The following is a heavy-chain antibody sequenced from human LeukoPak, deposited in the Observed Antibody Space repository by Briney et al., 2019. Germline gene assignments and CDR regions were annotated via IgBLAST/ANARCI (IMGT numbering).Heavy chain of an antibody. CDR1: GGSISGGSYY. J-gene: IGHJ4*02. V-gene: IGHV4-61*01. CDR3: ARGGYGSGSYYSPNFDY. D-gene: IGHD3-10*01. Sequence: SETLSLTCTVSGGSISGGSYYWSWIRQPPGKGLEWIGYIYYSGSTNYNPSLKSRVTISVDTSKNQFSLKLSSVTAADTAVYYCARGGYGSGSYYSPNFDYWGQGTLVTVSS. CDR2: IYYSGST.